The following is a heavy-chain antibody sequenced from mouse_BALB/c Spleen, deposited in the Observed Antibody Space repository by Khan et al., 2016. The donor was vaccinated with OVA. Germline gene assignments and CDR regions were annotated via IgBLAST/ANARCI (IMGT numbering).Heavy chain of an antibody. V-gene: IGHV5-6*01. J-gene: IGHJ3*01. CDR3: ARLAYYYNSEALAY. D-gene: IGHD1-1*02. Sequence: EVELVESGGDLVKTGGSLKLSCAASGFTFSTYGMSWVRQTPDKRLEWVATINTGGHYTYYIDSVKGRFTISRDNADNVLYLQMTNLRSEDTAMDYCARLAYYYNSEALAYWGQGTLVTVSA. CDR2: INTGGHYT. CDR1: GFTFSTYG.